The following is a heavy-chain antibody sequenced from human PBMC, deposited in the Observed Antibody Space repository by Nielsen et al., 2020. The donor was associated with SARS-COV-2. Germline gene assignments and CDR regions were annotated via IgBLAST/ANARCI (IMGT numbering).Heavy chain of an antibody. V-gene: IGHV3-30*18. J-gene: IGHJ6*03. CDR1: GFTFSNYG. Sequence: GESLKISCAASGFTFSNYGMHWVRQAPGKGLEWVTLISYDGSNKYYGDSMKGRFTISRDNSKNTLYLQMNSLRAEDTAVYYCAKDHLYSGGKPYYYMDVWGKGTTVTVSS. D-gene: IGHD1-26*01. CDR2: ISYDGSNK. CDR3: AKDHLYSGGKPYYYMDV.